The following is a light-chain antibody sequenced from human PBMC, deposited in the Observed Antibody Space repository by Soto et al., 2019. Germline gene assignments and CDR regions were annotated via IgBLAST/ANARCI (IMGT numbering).Light chain of an antibody. CDR3: QHYRRNTWS. CDR1: ETINKY. V-gene: IGKV1-39*01. CDR2: TAS. J-gene: IGKJ1*01. Sequence: DIQMTQSPSSLSASIGDRVTITCRASETINKYLNWYQQKPGKPPKLLIYTASTLPSGVPSRFSGSGSGTEFTLTISSLQPDDFATYYCQHYRRNTWSFGPGTKVDIK.